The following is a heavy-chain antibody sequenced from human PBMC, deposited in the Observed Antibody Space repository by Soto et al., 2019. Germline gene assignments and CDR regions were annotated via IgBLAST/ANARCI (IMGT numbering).Heavy chain of an antibody. Sequence: ASVKVSCKASGYTFTTHGISWVRQIPGQGLEWMGWVRGDNGHTNYAQSLQGRVTMTTDTSTSTAYMELRSLRSDDTAVYYCARDSSTAVGATIVPYYFDYWGQGTLVTVSS. J-gene: IGHJ4*02. D-gene: IGHD1-26*01. CDR1: GYTFTTHG. CDR2: VRGDNGHT. CDR3: ARDSSTAVGATIVPYYFDY. V-gene: IGHV1-18*01.